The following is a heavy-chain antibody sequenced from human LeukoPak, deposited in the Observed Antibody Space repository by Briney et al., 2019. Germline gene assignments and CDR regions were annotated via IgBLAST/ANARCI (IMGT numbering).Heavy chain of an antibody. CDR1: GGSISSGSYY. D-gene: IGHD2-15*01. CDR3: ARGLGYCSGGSCPRWFGP. Sequence: SETLSLTCTVSGGSISSGSYYWSWIRQPAGKGLEWIGRIYTSGSTNYNPSLKSRVTISVDTSKNQFSLKLSSVTAADTAVYYCARGLGYCSGGSCPRWFGPWGQGTLVTVSS. CDR2: IYTSGST. J-gene: IGHJ5*02. V-gene: IGHV4-61*02.